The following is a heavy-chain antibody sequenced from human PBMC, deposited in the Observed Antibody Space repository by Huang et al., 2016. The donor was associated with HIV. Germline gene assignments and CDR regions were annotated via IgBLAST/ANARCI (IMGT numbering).Heavy chain of an antibody. Sequence: EVKLEESGGALVKPGGSLRLSCAATGFLFTTFSRPWVRQDPGEGLEWVSSISVSVSSIYSADAVKGRFTISRDNTKKSLYLQMSSLSVDDTAFYFCARGGPVGYFNLWGHGTLVSVSS. CDR3: ARGGPVGYFNL. CDR1: GFLFTTFS. CDR2: ISVSVSSI. J-gene: IGHJ4*03. D-gene: IGHD2-15*01. V-gene: IGHV3-21*01.